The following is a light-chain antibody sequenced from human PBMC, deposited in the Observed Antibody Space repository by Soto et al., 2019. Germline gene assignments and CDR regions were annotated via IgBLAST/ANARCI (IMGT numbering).Light chain of an antibody. CDR3: QQYYSTPWT. J-gene: IGKJ1*01. CDR1: QSVLYSSNNKNY. CDR2: WAS. Sequence: DIVMTQSPDSLAVSLGERATINCKSSQSVLYSSNNKNYLAWYQQKPGQPPKLLIYWASTQESGVPDRFSGSGSGTAFTLTTSSLEAEDVGVYYWQQYYSTPWTFGQGTKVEIK. V-gene: IGKV4-1*01.